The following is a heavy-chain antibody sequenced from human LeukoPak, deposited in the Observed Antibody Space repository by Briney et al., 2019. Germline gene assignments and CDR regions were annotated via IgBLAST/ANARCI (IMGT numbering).Heavy chain of an antibody. D-gene: IGHD2-2*01. V-gene: IGHV3-30-3*01. Sequence: GGSLRLSCAGSGFTFNSYALHWVRQAPGKGLEWVAVISFDGSNKYYADSVKGRFTISRDNAKNSLFLQMNSLRAEDTAVYYCARLPAYCSSISCYYDYWGQGTLVTVSS. J-gene: IGHJ4*02. CDR2: ISFDGSNK. CDR3: ARLPAYCSSISCYYDY. CDR1: GFTFNSYA.